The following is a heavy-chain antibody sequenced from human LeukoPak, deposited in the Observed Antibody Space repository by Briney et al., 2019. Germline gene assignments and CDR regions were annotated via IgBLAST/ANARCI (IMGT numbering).Heavy chain of an antibody. CDR1: GYTFTSYA. CDR3: ASGATIYYYYMDV. V-gene: IGHV1-69*13. Sequence: SVKVSCKASGYTFTSYAISWVRQAPGQGLEWMGGIIPIFGTANYAQKFQGRVTITADESTSTAYMELSSLRSEDTAVYYCASGATIYYYYMDVWGKGTTVTVSS. CDR2: IIPIFGTA. J-gene: IGHJ6*03. D-gene: IGHD1-1*01.